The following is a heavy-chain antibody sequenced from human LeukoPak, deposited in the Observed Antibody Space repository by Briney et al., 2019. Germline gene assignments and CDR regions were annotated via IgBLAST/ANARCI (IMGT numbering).Heavy chain of an antibody. V-gene: IGHV3-72*01. CDR3: VRDQGRGGNY. CDR1: GFTFSDHL. Sequence: GESLRLSCAASGFTFSDHLLDWVRQAPGKGLEWVGRTRNKAHNYTTSYAASVQGLFTISRHASKKLMYLQMNSLKTDDTAVYFCVRDQGRGGNYWGQATLVTVSS. CDR2: TRNKAHNYTT. J-gene: IGHJ4*02.